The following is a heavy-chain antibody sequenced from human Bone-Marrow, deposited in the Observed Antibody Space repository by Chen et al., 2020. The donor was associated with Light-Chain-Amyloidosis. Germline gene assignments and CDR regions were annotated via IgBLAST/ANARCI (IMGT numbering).Heavy chain of an antibody. J-gene: IGHJ3*01. Sequence: QVQLVQSGAEVKRHGASVKVSCKVSGDTLTELSVHWVRQPPGKGLAWVGGSEHEAGKALDSHKFERGVTMTGDISIEPDTMELSSMTSDAAPVYFCATRGDGVDLWGEGTLVTVSS. CDR2: SEHEAGKA. CDR3: ATRGDGVDL. D-gene: IGHD3-10*01. V-gene: IGHV1-24*01. CDR1: GDTLTELS.